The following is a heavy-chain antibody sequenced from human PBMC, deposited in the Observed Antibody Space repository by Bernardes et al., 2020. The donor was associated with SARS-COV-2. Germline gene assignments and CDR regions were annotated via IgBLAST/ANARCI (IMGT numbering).Heavy chain of an antibody. CDR1: WFSLSHSGMC. CDR3: ARITHYYDSSGYYLVEAFDI. V-gene: IGHV2-70*11. J-gene: IGHJ3*02. CDR2: IDWDDDK. D-gene: IGHD3-22*01. Sequence: SGNTLLKPTQTLTLTCPFSWFSLSHSGMCVSWIRQPPGKALEWLSRIDWDDDKYYITSLKTRLTISKDTSKNQVVLTMTNMDPVDTATYYCARITHYYDSSGYYLVEAFDIWGQGTMVTVSS.